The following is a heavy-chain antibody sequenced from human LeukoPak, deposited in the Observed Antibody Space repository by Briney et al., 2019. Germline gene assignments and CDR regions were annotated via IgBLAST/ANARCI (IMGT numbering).Heavy chain of an antibody. D-gene: IGHD2-21*01. J-gene: IGHJ5*02. V-gene: IGHV4-31*03. CDR1: GGSISSGGYY. CDR2: IYYSGST. CDR3: ARGVVSTGSDP. Sequence: SETLSLTCTVSGGSISSGGYYWSWIRQHPGKGLEWIGYIYYSGSTYYNPSLKSRVTISVDPSKNQFSLKLSSVTAADTAVYYCARGVVSTGSDPWGQGTLVTVSS.